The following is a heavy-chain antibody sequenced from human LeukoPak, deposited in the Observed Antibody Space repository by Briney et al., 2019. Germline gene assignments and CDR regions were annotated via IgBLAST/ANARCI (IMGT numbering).Heavy chain of an antibody. D-gene: IGHD2-8*02. CDR3: AREGSYCAGGDCYSFDF. CDR1: GYRFISHY. Sequence: ASVKVSCKASGYRFISHYIHWVRQDPGQGPEWLGWMHAGNGNTRYPEKFEGRVTMTRDTSSNTAYMDLTSLRSDDTAVYYCAREGSYCAGGDCYSFDFWGQGTLVTVSS. V-gene: IGHV1-2*02. J-gene: IGHJ4*02. CDR2: MHAGNGNT.